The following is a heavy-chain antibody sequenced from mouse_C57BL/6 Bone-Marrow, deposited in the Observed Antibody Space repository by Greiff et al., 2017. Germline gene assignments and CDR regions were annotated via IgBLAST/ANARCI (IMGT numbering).Heavy chain of an antibody. CDR3: AIDDDHGGFAY. J-gene: IGHJ3*01. Sequence: VQLQQSGPELVKPGASVKISCKASGYTFTDYYMNWVKQSHGKSLEWIGDINPKNGGTSYNKKFKGKATLTVDKSSSTAYMELRSLTSENSAVYDGAIDDDHGGFAYWGQGTLVTVSA. CDR1: GYTFTDYY. V-gene: IGHV1-26*01. CDR2: INPKNGGT.